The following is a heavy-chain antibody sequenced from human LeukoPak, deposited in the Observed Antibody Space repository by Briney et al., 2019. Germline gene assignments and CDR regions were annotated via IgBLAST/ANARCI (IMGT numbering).Heavy chain of an antibody. V-gene: IGHV3-48*03. CDR1: GFTFSTYE. CDR2: ISTSGGTM. Sequence: PGGSLRLSCAASGFTFSTYEMNWVRQAPGKGLEWVSYISTSGGTMYYADSVKGRFTISRDNAKNSLYPQMNSLRAEDTAVYYCARGPSSPDYWGQGTLVTVSS. D-gene: IGHD2-2*01. CDR3: ARGPSSPDY. J-gene: IGHJ4*02.